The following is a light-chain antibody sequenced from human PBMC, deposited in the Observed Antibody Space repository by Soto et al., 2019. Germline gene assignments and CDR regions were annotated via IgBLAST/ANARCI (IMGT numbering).Light chain of an antibody. CDR2: GAS. J-gene: IGKJ5*01. V-gene: IGKV3-20*01. CDR1: QSVSSSY. Sequence: EIVLTQSPGTLSLSTGERATLSSRASQSVSSSYLAWYQQKPGQAPRLLICGASSRAAGIPDRFSGSGSGTDFALTICRLEREDLAVYYCQQYGSSPPITFGQRTRLEI. CDR3: QQYGSSPPIT.